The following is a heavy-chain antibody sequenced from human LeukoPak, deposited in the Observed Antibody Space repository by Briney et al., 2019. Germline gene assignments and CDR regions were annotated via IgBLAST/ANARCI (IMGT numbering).Heavy chain of an antibody. J-gene: IGHJ6*03. CDR2: IIPIFGTA. D-gene: IGHD2-15*01. CDR3: ARDRVVAANYYYYMDV. CDR1: GGTFSSYA. Sequence: GASVKVSCKASGGTFSSYAISWVRQAPGQGLEWMGRIIPIFGTANYAQKFQGRVTITTDESTSTAYMELSRLRSEDTAVYYCARDRVVAANYYYYMDVWGKGTTVTVSS. V-gene: IGHV1-69*05.